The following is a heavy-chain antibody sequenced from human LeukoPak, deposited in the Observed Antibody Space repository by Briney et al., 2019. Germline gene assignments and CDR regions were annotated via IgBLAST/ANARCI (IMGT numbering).Heavy chain of an antibody. CDR2: IYYSGST. V-gene: IGHV4-59*01. CDR3: ARVYYDYVWGSYRPQYFDY. Sequence: SETLSLTCTVSGGSISSYYWSWIRQPPGKGLEWIGYIYYSGSTNYNPSLKSRVTISVDTSKNHFSLKLSSVTAADTAVYYCARVYYDYVWGSYRPQYFDYWGQGTLVTVSS. CDR1: GGSISSYY. D-gene: IGHD3-16*02. J-gene: IGHJ4*02.